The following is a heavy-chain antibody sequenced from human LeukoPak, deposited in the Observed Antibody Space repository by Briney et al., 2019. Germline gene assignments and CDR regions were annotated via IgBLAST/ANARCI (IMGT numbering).Heavy chain of an antibody. D-gene: IGHD4-23*01. CDR1: GGSISSGGYY. V-gene: IGHV4-30-2*01. CDR3: ARLMTTVVAGPYYYYFYMDV. J-gene: IGHJ6*03. CDR2: IYHSGST. Sequence: PSETLSLTCTVSGGSISSGGYYWSWIRQPPGKGLEWIGYIYHSGSTYYNPSLKSRVTISVDRSKNQFSLKLSSVTAADTAVYYCARLMTTVVAGPYYYYFYMDVWGKGTTVTVSS.